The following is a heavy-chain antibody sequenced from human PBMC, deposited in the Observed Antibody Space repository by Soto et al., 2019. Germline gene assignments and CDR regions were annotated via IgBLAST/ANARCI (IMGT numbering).Heavy chain of an antibody. Sequence: GGSLRLSCAASGFTFSNYGMSWVRQAPGKGLEWFSAITGTGADTYHADSVKARFTISRDNSKNTLFLQMNSLRAEDTAIYYCAKGSSTSRPYYFDYWGRGTLVTVSS. D-gene: IGHD2-2*01. CDR3: AKGSSTSRPYYFDY. CDR2: ITGTGADT. CDR1: GFTFSNYG. J-gene: IGHJ4*02. V-gene: IGHV3-23*01.